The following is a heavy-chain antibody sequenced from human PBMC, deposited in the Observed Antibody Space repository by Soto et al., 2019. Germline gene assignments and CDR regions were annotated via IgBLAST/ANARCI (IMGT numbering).Heavy chain of an antibody. Sequence: SETLSLTCTVSGDSVSSDNCYWTWIRHPPGKGLEWIGYIYSSGSTNYNPSLKSRVTISVDTSRNQFSLKLTSVTAADTAVYYCARDIRGYSRAFDYWGQGTLVTVSS. J-gene: IGHJ4*02. CDR2: IYSSGST. CDR1: GDSVSSDNCY. V-gene: IGHV4-61*01. D-gene: IGHD5-18*01. CDR3: ARDIRGYSRAFDY.